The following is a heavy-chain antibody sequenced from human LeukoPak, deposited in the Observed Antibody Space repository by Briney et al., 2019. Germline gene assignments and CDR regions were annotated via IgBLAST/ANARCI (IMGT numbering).Heavy chain of an antibody. CDR1: GYSISSGYY. CDR2: IYHSGST. CDR3: ARHGGAVRGVIIKLGTYFDY. J-gene: IGHJ4*02. Sequence: SETLSLTCTVSGYSISSGYYWGWIRQPPGKGLEWIGSIYHSGSTYYNPSLKSRVTISADTSKNQFSLKLSSVTAADTAVYYCARHGGAVRGVIIKLGTYFDYWGQGTLVTVSS. V-gene: IGHV4-38-2*02. D-gene: IGHD3-10*01.